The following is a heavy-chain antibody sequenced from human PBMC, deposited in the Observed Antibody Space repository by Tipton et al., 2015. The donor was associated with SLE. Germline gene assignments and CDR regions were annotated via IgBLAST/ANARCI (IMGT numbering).Heavy chain of an antibody. V-gene: IGHV4-4*09. CDR2: IYTSGST. CDR1: GGSFSGYY. D-gene: IGHD4-23*01. Sequence: TLSLTCAVYGGSFSGYYWSWIRQPAGKGLEWIGYIYTSGSTNYNPSLKSRVTISVDTSKNQFSLKLSSVTAADTAVYYCARDMYGGVRYWYFDLWGRGTLVTVSS. J-gene: IGHJ2*01. CDR3: ARDMYGGVRYWYFDL.